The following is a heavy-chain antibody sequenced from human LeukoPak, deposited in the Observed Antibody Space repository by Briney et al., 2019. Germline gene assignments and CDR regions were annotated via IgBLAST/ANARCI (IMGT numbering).Heavy chain of an antibody. CDR3: AKDRDYDSSGHFDY. D-gene: IGHD3-22*01. Sequence: PGGSLRLSCTASGFTIDDYDMHWGRQAPGKGLEWVSGISWNSGSIGYADSVKGRFTISRDNDKNSLYLQTNSLRAEDTALSYYAKDRDYDSSGHFDYWGQGTLVTVSS. CDR2: ISWNSGSI. J-gene: IGHJ4*02. CDR1: GFTIDDYD. V-gene: IGHV3-9*01.